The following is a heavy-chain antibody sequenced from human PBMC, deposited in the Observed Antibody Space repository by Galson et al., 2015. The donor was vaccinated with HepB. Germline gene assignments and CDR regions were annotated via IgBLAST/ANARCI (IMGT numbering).Heavy chain of an antibody. CDR3: ARSIMGAYYYDGKVPDY. D-gene: IGHD3-22*01. V-gene: IGHV1-2*02. J-gene: IGHJ4*02. CDR2: INPNSGGT. Sequence: SVKVSCKASGYTFTGDYMHWVRQAPGQGLEWMGWINPNSGGTNYAQNFQDRVTMTRDTSISTAYMDLRRLRSDDTAVYFCARSIMGAYYYDGKVPDYWGQGTLVTVS. CDR1: GYTFTGDY.